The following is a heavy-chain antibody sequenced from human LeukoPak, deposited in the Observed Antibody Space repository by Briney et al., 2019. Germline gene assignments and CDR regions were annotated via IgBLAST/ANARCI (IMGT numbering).Heavy chain of an antibody. CDR3: ARDSGYYYDSSGLFDY. Sequence: SETLSLTCTVSGGSISSYYWSWIRQPAGKGLEWIGRIYTSGSTNYNPSPKSRVTMSVDTSKNQFSLKLSSVTAADTAVYYCARDSGYYYDSSGLFDYWGQGTLVTVSS. CDR2: IYTSGST. CDR1: GGSISSYY. V-gene: IGHV4-4*07. D-gene: IGHD3-22*01. J-gene: IGHJ4*02.